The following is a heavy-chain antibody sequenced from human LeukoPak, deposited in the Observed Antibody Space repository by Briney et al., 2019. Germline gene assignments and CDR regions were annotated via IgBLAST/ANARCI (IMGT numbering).Heavy chain of an antibody. CDR2: INPNSGGT. J-gene: IGHJ3*02. Sequence: ASVEVSCKASGYTFTGYYMHWVRQAPGQGLEWMGWINPNSGGTNYAQKFQGRVTMTRDTSISTAYMELSRLRSDDTAVYYCARGHYGSGIHQGAFDIWGQGTTVTVSS. D-gene: IGHD3-10*01. V-gene: IGHV1-2*02. CDR1: GYTFTGYY. CDR3: ARGHYGSGIHQGAFDI.